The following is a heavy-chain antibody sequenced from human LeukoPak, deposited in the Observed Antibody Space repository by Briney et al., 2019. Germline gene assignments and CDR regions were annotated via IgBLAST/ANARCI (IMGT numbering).Heavy chain of an antibody. V-gene: IGHV4-39*01. Sequence: SETLSLTCTVSGGSISSSGYYWGWIRQPPGKGLEWVASIYYSGSTYYNPSLKSRVTISVDTSKNQLSLKLSSLTAADTTVYYCARHEYSGSYYGLSWFDPWGQGTLVTVSS. CDR3: ARHEYSGSYYGLSWFDP. J-gene: IGHJ5*02. D-gene: IGHD1-26*01. CDR2: IYYSGST. CDR1: GGSISSSGYY.